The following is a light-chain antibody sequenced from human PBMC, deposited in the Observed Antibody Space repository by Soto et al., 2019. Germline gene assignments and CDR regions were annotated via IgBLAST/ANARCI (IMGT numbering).Light chain of an antibody. CDR2: EDN. Sequence: QSVLTQPPSVSAAPGQKVTFSCSGSSSNIGKNYVSWYQQVPGTAPKLLIYEDNKRRSGIPDRFSGSKSGTSATLGITGLQTGDEADYYCGTWDSSLIVFVFGTGTKLTVL. CDR3: GTWDSSLIVFV. J-gene: IGLJ1*01. V-gene: IGLV1-51*02. CDR1: SSNIGKNY.